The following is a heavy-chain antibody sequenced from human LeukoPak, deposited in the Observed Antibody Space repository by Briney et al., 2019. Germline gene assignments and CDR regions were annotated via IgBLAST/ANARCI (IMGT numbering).Heavy chain of an antibody. CDR1: GFTFSTYG. V-gene: IGHV3-48*02. CDR3: ARDPHALDY. J-gene: IGHJ4*01. CDR2: ITGSGSPI. Sequence: GGSLRLSCAASGFTFSTYGMNWVRQAPGKGLEWVSYITGSGSPIYYADSVKGRFTISRDNAKNSLYLQMNSLRDEDTAVYYCARDPHALDYWGRGTLVTVSS.